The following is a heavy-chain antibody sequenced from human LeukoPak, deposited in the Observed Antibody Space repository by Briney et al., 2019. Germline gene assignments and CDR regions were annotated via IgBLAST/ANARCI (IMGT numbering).Heavy chain of an antibody. J-gene: IGHJ4*02. CDR1: GFTFSSYS. CDR2: ISTSSSYI. CDR3: ARDPYYDILTGYYKDY. V-gene: IGHV3-21*04. D-gene: IGHD3-9*01. Sequence: PGGSLRLSCAASGFTFSSYSMNWVRQAPGKGLEWVSSISTSSSYIYCADSVKGRFTISRDNAKNSLYLQMNSLRAEDTAVYYCARDPYYDILTGYYKDYWGQGTLVTVSS.